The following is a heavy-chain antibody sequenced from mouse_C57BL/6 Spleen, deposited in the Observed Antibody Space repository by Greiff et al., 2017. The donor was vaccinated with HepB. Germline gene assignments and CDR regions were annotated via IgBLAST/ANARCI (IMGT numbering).Heavy chain of an antibody. J-gene: IGHJ3*01. D-gene: IGHD3-2*02. V-gene: IGHV1-54*01. CDR3: ARGSGYPFAY. CDR2: INPGSGGT. Sequence: QVQLQQSGAELVRPGTSVKVSCKASGYAFTNYLIEWVKQRPGQGLEWIGVINPGSGGTNYNEKFKGKATLTADKSSSTAYMQLSSLTSEDSAVYFCARGSGYPFAYWGQGTLVTVSA. CDR1: GYAFTNYL.